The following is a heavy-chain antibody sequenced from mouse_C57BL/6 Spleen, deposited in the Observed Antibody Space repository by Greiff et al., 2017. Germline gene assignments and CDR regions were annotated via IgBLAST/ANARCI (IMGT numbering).Heavy chain of an antibody. CDR1: GYTFTNYW. V-gene: IGHV1-63*01. Sequence: QVQLQQSGAELVRPGTSVKMSCKASGYTFTNYWIGWAKQRPGHGLEWIGDIYPGGGYTNYNEKFKGKATLTADKSSSTAYMQFSSLTSEDSAIYYCARSFYGSHWYFDVWGTGTTVTVSS. CDR3: ARSFYGSHWYFDV. J-gene: IGHJ1*03. D-gene: IGHD1-1*01. CDR2: IYPGGGYT.